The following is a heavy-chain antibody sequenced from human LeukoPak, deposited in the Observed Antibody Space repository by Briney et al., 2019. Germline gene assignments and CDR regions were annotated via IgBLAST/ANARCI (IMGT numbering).Heavy chain of an antibody. CDR1: GLTFSSHW. Sequence: GGSLRLSCAASGLTFSSHWMHWVRQAPGKGLEWVSAISGSGGSTYYADSVKSRFTISRDNSKNTLYLQMNSLRAEDTAVYYCAKDEGESHSSGWPFDYWGQGTLVTVSS. CDR3: AKDEGESHSSGWPFDY. CDR2: ISGSGGST. J-gene: IGHJ4*02. V-gene: IGHV3-23*01. D-gene: IGHD6-19*01.